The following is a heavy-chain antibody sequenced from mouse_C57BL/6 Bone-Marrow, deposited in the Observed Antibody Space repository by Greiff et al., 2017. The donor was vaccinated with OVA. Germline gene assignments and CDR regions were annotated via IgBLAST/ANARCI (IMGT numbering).Heavy chain of an antibody. J-gene: IGHJ4*01. CDR3: AIDGYPYAMDY. V-gene: IGHV1-64*01. CDR1: GYTFTSYC. Sequence: QVQLQQPGAELVKPGASVKLSCKASGYTFTSYCMHWVKQRPGQGLEWIGMIHPNSGSTNYNEKFKSKATLTVDKSSSTAYMQLSSLTSEDSAVYYCAIDGYPYAMDYWGQGTSVTVSS. D-gene: IGHD2-3*01. CDR2: IHPNSGST.